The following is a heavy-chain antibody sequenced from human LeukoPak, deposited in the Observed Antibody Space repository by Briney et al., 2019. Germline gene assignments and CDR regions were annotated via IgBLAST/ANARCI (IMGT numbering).Heavy chain of an antibody. CDR1: GYTFTSYY. V-gene: IGHV1-46*01. Sequence: ASVKVSCKASGYTFTSYYMHWVRQAPGQGLEWMGIINPSGGSTSYAQKFQGRVTMTRDTSTSTVYMELSSLRSEDTAVYYCARWGPLGGWCGGDCYAFDYWGQGTLVTVSS. CDR3: ARWGPLGGWCGGDCYAFDY. CDR2: INPSGGST. J-gene: IGHJ4*02. D-gene: IGHD2-21*02.